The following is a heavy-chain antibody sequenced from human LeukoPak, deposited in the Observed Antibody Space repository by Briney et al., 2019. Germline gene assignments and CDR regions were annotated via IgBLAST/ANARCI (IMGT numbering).Heavy chain of an antibody. D-gene: IGHD2-2*01. Sequence: ASVKVSCKASGYTFTGYYMHWVRQAPGQGLEWMGWINPNSGGTNYAQKFQGRVTMTRDTSISTAYMELSRLRSDDTAVYYCARGTLGYCSSTSCPNWFDPWGQGTLVTVSS. J-gene: IGHJ5*02. CDR2: INPNSGGT. CDR1: GYTFTGYY. V-gene: IGHV1-2*02. CDR3: ARGTLGYCSSTSCPNWFDP.